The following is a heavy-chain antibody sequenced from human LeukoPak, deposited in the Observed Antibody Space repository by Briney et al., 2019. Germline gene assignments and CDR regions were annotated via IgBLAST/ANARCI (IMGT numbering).Heavy chain of an antibody. V-gene: IGHV4-39*01. Sequence: KPSETLSLTCTVSGGSISSGSYYWGWIRQPPGKGLEWIGSFYYRGSTYYNPSLKSRVTISVDTSKNQFSLKLSSVTAADTAVYYCARGGFYYDNNWGQGTLDTVSS. D-gene: IGHD3-22*01. CDR2: FYYRGST. J-gene: IGHJ1*01. CDR1: GGSISSGSYY. CDR3: ARGGFYYDNN.